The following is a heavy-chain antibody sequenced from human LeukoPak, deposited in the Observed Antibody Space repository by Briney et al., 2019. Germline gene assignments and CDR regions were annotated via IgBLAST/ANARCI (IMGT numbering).Heavy chain of an antibody. Sequence: GGSLRLSCAAFGFTFRSFAMSWVRQAPGKGLEWVSGISDSGASGGSTNYADSVKGRFTISRDNSKNTLYLQMNSLRAEDTAVYYCAKQEWTVLYQLHGLFDYWGQGTLVTVSS. J-gene: IGHJ4*02. CDR1: GFTFRSFA. D-gene: IGHD2-2*01. CDR3: AKQEWTVLYQLHGLFDY. V-gene: IGHV3-23*01. CDR2: ISDSGASGGST.